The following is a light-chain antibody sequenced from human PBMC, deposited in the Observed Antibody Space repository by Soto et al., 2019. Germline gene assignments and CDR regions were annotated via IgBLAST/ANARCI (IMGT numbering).Light chain of an antibody. V-gene: IGKV3-15*01. Sequence: EVAMTQSPATLSVSPGERATLSCRASQSVSSNLAWYQQKPGQAPRLLIYGASTRATGIPARFSGSGSRTEFTLTISSLQSEDFAVYYCQQYNNWPRTFGQGTKV. J-gene: IGKJ1*01. CDR2: GAS. CDR1: QSVSSN. CDR3: QQYNNWPRT.